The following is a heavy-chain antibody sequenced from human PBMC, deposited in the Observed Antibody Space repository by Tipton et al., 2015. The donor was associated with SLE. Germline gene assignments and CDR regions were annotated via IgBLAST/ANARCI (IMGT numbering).Heavy chain of an antibody. V-gene: IGHV3-74*01. CDR1: GFTFRSYW. CDR2: INDDGT. D-gene: IGHD3-10*01. CDR3: VKWLSINGWFADH. Sequence: SLRLSCAASGFTFRSYWMHWVRQAPGKGLVWVSHINDDGTTYADSVKGRFTISRDNANTLYLQMNSLRAEDTAIYYCVKWLSINGWFADHWSQGALVTVSS. J-gene: IGHJ4*02.